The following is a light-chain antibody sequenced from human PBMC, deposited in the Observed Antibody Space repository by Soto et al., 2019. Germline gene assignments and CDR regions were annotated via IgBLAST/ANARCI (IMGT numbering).Light chain of an antibody. CDR1: ERIYSAY. V-gene: IGKV3-20*01. Sequence: EVVLTQSPGTLSLSRGERATLSCRASERIYSAYLGWYQQKPGQAPRLLIYGTSSRATGIPDRLSGSGSGTDFTLTISRLEPEDFAVYYCQQYGNSPITFXQGTRMEIK. CDR3: QQYGNSPIT. CDR2: GTS. J-gene: IGKJ5*01.